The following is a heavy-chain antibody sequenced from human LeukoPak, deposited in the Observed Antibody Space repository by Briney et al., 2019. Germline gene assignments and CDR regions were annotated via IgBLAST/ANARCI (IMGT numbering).Heavy chain of an antibody. Sequence: PGGSLRLSCAASGFTFSSYAMSWVRQAPGKGLEWVSAISGSGGSTYYADSVKGRFTISRDNSKNTLYLQMNSLRAEDTAVYYCAKALHIVVVTATGDYWGQGTLVTVSS. CDR3: AKALHIVVVTATGDY. CDR1: GFTFSSYA. J-gene: IGHJ4*02. D-gene: IGHD2-21*02. CDR2: ISGSGGST. V-gene: IGHV3-23*01.